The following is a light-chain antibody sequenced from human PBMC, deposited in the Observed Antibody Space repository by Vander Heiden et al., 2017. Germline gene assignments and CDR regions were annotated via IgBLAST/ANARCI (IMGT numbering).Light chain of an antibody. CDR1: QTINSS. Sequence: DIQMTQSPSSLSASVGDRVTITCRASQTINSSLNWYQLKPGKAPKLLIYAASSLQSGVPSGFSGSGYGTEFTLTISSRQPEDFAPYYCQQTDSIPPWTFGQGTKVEIK. CDR3: QQTDSIPPWT. CDR2: AAS. J-gene: IGKJ1*01. V-gene: IGKV1-39*01.